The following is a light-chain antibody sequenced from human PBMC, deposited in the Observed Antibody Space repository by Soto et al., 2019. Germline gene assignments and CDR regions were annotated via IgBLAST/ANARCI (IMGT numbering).Light chain of an antibody. V-gene: IGLV2-8*01. CDR3: CSYAGTYYV. CDR1: SSDVGGYKY. CDR2: EIN. Sequence: QSVLSQPPSAAGSPGQSVTIACTGTSSDVGGYKYVSWYQQHPGKAPKIIIYEINIRSSGVPDRFWGSKSGNTASLTISGLQAEDEAEYYFCSYAGTYYVFGTGTKVTVL. J-gene: IGLJ1*01.